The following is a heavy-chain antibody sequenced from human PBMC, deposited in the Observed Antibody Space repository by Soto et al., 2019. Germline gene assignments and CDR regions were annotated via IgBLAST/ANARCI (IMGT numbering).Heavy chain of an antibody. Sequence: PGLSLRLSCAASGFTFSSYAMSWVRQAPGKGLEWVSAISGSGGSTYYADSVKGRFTISRDNSKNTLYLQMNSLRAEDTAVYYCAKGVAVVGYYYYGMDVWGQGTTVTVSS. J-gene: IGHJ6*02. CDR1: GFTFSSYA. CDR2: ISGSGGST. D-gene: IGHD6-19*01. CDR3: AKGVAVVGYYYYGMDV. V-gene: IGHV3-23*01.